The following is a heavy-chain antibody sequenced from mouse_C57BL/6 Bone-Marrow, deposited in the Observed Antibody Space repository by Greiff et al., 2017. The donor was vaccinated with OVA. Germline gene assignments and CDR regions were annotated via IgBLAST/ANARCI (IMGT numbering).Heavy chain of an antibody. CDR2: INPNNGGT. Sequence: EVKLMESGPELVKPGASVKIPCKASGYTFTDYNMDWVKQSHGKSLEWIGDINPNNGGTIYNQKFKGKATLTVDKSSSTAYMELRSLTSEDTAVYYCERGGTYYSNWYFDVWGTGTTVTVSS. V-gene: IGHV1-18*01. CDR3: ERGGTYYSNWYFDV. J-gene: IGHJ1*03. D-gene: IGHD2-5*01. CDR1: GYTFTDYN.